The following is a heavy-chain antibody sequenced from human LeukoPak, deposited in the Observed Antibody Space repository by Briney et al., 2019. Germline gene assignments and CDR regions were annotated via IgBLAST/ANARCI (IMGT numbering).Heavy chain of an antibody. CDR2: IRHDGSNK. CDR3: AKDGLYGATRDY. CDR1: GFTFNICG. V-gene: IGHV3-30*02. D-gene: IGHD4/OR15-4a*01. Sequence: GGSLRLSCAASGFTFNICGMHWVRQAPGKGLEWVAFIRHDGSNKYYADSVKGRFTISRDNSKNTVNLQLHSLRVEDTAVYYCAKDGLYGATRDYWGQGTLVTVSS. J-gene: IGHJ4*02.